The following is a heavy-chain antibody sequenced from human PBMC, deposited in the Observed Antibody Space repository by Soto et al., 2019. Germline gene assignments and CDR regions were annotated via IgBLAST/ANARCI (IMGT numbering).Heavy chain of an antibody. CDR1: GFTFSSYY. V-gene: IGHV3-21*01. J-gene: IGHJ4*02. CDR2: ISISSSYI. CDR3: AKDSGYDYQYSYYFDV. D-gene: IGHD5-12*01. Sequence: GGSLRLSCAASGFTFSSYYMYWVRQAPGRGLEWVSSISISSSYIYYADSVKGRFTISRDNAKDSLYLQMNSLRAEDTAVYFCAKDSGYDYQYSYYFDVWGQGTLVTVAS.